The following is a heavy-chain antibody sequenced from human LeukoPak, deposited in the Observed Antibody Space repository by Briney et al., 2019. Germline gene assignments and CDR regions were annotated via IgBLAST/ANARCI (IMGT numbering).Heavy chain of an antibody. J-gene: IGHJ4*02. CDR3: AKGDIGRATHSDY. CDR1: GFTFSSYS. CDR2: ISSSSSTI. Sequence: GGSLRLSCAASGFTFSSYSMNWVRQAPGKGLEWVSYISSSSSTIYYADSVKGRFTISRDNAKNSLYLQMNSLKAEDTAVYYCAKGDIGRATHSDYWGQGTLVTVPS. D-gene: IGHD1-26*01. V-gene: IGHV3-48*01.